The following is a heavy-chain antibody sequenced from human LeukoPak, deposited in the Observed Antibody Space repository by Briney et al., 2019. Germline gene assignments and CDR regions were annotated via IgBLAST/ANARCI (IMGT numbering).Heavy chain of an antibody. CDR1: GGSISSTSHY. CDR2: VYYSGST. CDR3: ARLGYSVSWTDC. V-gene: IGHV4-39*01. Sequence: SETLSLTCTVSGGSISSTSHYRGWIRQPPGKGLEWIGSVYYSGSTYYNPSLKSRVTISVDTSKNQFSLRLSSVTATDMAVYFCARLGYSVSWTDCWGQGILVTVSS. D-gene: IGHD6-13*01. J-gene: IGHJ4*02.